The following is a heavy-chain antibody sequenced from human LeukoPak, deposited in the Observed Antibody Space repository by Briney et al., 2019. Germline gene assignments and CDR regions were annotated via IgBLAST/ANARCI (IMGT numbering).Heavy chain of an antibody. V-gene: IGHV4-59*01. D-gene: IGHD4-17*01. CDR1: GGSISSYY. CDR3: ARSVTTDFQH. Sequence: PSETLSLTCTVSGGSISSYYWSWLRQPPGKGLEWIGYIYYSGSTNYNPSLKSRVTISVDTSKNQFSLKLSPVTAADTAVYYCARSVTTDFQHWGQGTLVTVSS. CDR2: IYYSGST. J-gene: IGHJ1*01.